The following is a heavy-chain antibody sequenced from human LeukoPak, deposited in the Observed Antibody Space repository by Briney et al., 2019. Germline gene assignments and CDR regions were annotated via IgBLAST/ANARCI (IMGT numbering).Heavy chain of an antibody. CDR2: ISYDGSNK. CDR1: GFTFSSYG. CDR3: AREDGSGWYSYNWFDP. V-gene: IGHV3-30*19. D-gene: IGHD6-19*01. J-gene: IGHJ5*02. Sequence: PGGSLRLSCAASGFTFSSYGMHWVRQAPGKGLEWVAVISYDGSNKYYADSVKGRFTISRDNSKNTLYLQMNSLRAEDTAVYYCAREDGSGWYSYNWFDPWGQGTLVTVSS.